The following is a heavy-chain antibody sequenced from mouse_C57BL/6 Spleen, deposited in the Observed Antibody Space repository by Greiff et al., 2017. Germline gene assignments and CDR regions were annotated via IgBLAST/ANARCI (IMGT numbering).Heavy chain of an antibody. V-gene: IGHV5-17*01. J-gene: IGHJ4*01. CDR1: GFTFSDYG. D-gene: IGHD1-1*01. CDR3: ARRIYYYGSSLYAMDY. Sequence: EVKLMESGGGLVKPGGSLKLSCAASGFTFSDYGMHWVRQAPEKGLAWVAYISSGSSTIYYADTVKGRFTISRDNAKNTLFLQMTSLRSEDTAMYYCARRIYYYGSSLYAMDYWGQGTSVTVSS. CDR2: ISSGSSTI.